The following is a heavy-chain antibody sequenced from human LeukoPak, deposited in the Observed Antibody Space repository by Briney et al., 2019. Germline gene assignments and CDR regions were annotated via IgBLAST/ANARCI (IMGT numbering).Heavy chain of an antibody. CDR3: VRDGGVSGYDLLDY. Sequence: GESLRLSCGASGFTFINYWVAWVRQARGKGVEWVAYINQGGSKEYYMDCENARFAVSSDNDKKSLSLQMNSLRAEDTAVYNCVRDGGVSGYDLLDYWCQGTLVTVSS. D-gene: IGHD5-12*01. CDR2: INQGGSKE. CDR1: GFTFINYW. J-gene: IGHJ4*02. V-gene: IGHV3-7*01.